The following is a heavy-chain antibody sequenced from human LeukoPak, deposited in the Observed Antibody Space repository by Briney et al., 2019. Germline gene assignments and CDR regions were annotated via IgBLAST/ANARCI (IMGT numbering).Heavy chain of an antibody. J-gene: IGHJ6*02. CDR2: IHSDGSRT. D-gene: IGHD2-2*01. Sequence: GGSLRLSCAASGFTFSRNWMHWVRQAPGKGLVWVSRIHSDGSRTSCADSVKGRFTISRDNTKNTLYLQMNSLRAEDTAVYYCASTSTSYYYGMDVWGQGTTVTVSS. V-gene: IGHV3-74*01. CDR1: GFTFSRNW. CDR3: ASTSTSYYYGMDV.